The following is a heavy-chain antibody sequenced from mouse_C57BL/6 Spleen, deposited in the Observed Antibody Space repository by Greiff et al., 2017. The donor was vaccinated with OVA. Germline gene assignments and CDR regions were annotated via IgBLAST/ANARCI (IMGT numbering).Heavy chain of an antibody. D-gene: IGHD1-1*01. Sequence: QVQLQQSDAELVKPGASVKISCKVSGYTFTDHTIHWMKQRPEQGLEWIGYIYPRAGSTKYNEKFKGKATLTADKSSSTAYMQLNSLTSEDSAVYFCARRSLYYGSSYGYFDVWGTGTTVTVSS. V-gene: IGHV1-78*01. J-gene: IGHJ1*03. CDR1: GYTFTDHT. CDR2: IYPRAGST. CDR3: ARRSLYYGSSYGYFDV.